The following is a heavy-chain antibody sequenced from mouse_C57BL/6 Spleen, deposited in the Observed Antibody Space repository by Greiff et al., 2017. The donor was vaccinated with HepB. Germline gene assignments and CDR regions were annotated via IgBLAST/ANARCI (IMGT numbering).Heavy chain of an antibody. CDR3: ARGLGLDY. V-gene: IGHV5-16*01. CDR1: GFTFSDYY. Sequence: EVQVVESEGGLVQPGSSMKLSCTASGFTFSDYYMAWVRQVPEKGLEWVANINYDGSSTYYLDSLKSRFIISRDNAKNILYLQMSSLKSEDTATYYCARGLGLDYWGQGTTLTVSS. J-gene: IGHJ2*01. CDR2: INYDGSST. D-gene: IGHD3-3*01.